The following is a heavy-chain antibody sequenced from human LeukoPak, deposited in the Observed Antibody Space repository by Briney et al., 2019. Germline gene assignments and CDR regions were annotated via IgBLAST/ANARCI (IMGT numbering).Heavy chain of an antibody. CDR1: GFTFSSYT. V-gene: IGHV3-21*05. CDR3: ARDWDESSGYFYPDAFDI. J-gene: IGHJ3*02. Sequence: GGSLRLSCAASGFTFSSYTMNWARQAPGKGLEWVSYISSSSSYTNYADSVKGRFTISRDNAKNSLYLQMNSLRAEDTAVYYCARDWDESSGYFYPDAFDIWGQGTMVTVSS. D-gene: IGHD3-22*01. CDR2: ISSSSSYT.